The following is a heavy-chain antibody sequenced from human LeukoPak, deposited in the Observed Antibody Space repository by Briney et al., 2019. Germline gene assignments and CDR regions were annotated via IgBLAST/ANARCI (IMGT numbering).Heavy chain of an antibody. CDR2: INIGGTNT. V-gene: IGHV3-48*04. Sequence: GGSLRLSCAASGFAFSSFSMNWVRQAPGKGLEWLSYINIGGTNTHYADSVKGRFTISRDNAKKSLYLEMNNLRAEDTAVYYCATDGAGFDTWGQGVLVTVSS. J-gene: IGHJ5*02. CDR1: GFAFSSFS. CDR3: ATDGAGFDT.